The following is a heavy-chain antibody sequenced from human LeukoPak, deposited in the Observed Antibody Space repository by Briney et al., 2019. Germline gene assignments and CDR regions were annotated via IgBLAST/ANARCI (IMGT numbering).Heavy chain of an antibody. J-gene: IGHJ3*02. CDR3: TTDLGYYDTSGYPI. CDR2: IKSKTDGGTT. Sequence: GGSLRLSCAASGFTFSNAWMSWVRQAPGKGLEWIGRIKSKTDGGTTDYAAFVKGRFSISRDDSKNTLYLEMNSLKNEDTAVYYCTTDLGYYDTSGYPIWGQGTLVAVS. V-gene: IGHV3-15*01. D-gene: IGHD3-22*01. CDR1: GFTFSNAW.